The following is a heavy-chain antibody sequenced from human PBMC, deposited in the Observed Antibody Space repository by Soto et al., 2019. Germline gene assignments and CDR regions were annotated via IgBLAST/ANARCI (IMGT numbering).Heavy chain of an antibody. V-gene: IGHV4-59*01. CDR1: GGSISSYY. CDR3: ARVRVHCSGGSCYESTYFDY. J-gene: IGHJ4*01. CDR2: IYYSGST. D-gene: IGHD2-15*01. Sequence: SETLSLTCTVSGGSISSYYRSWIRQPPGKGLEWIGYIYYSGSTNYNPSLKSRVTISVDTSKNQFSLKLSSVTAEDTAVYYCARVRVHCSGGSCYESTYFDYWGYGTLATVCS.